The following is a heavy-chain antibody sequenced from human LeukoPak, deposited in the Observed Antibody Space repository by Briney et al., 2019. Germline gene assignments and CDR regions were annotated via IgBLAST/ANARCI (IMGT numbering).Heavy chain of an antibody. CDR2: ITSSSSYI. Sequence: GGSLRLSCAASGFTFSSYNMNWVRQAPGKGPEWVSSITSSSSYIYYADSVKGRFTISRDNAKNSLYLQMNSLRAEDTAVYYCARDLGRLGTPGDYWGQGTLVTVSS. CDR1: GFTFSSYN. D-gene: IGHD3/OR15-3a*01. J-gene: IGHJ4*02. CDR3: ARDLGRLGTPGDY. V-gene: IGHV3-21*01.